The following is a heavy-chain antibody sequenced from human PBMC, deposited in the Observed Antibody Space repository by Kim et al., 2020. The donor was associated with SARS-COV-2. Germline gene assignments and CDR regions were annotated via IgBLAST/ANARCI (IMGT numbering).Heavy chain of an antibody. Sequence: SVKVSCKASGGTFSSYVISWVRQAPGQGLEWMGGIIPIFGTANYAQKFQGRVTITADESTSTAYMEVSSLRSEDTAVYYCARAIDTCMGLMSETNYYGMDVWGQGTTLTLSS. CDR3: ARAIDTCMGLMSETNYYGMDV. CDR2: IIPIFGTA. J-gene: IGHJ6*02. V-gene: IGHV1-69*13. CDR1: GGTFSSYV. D-gene: IGHD2-8*01.